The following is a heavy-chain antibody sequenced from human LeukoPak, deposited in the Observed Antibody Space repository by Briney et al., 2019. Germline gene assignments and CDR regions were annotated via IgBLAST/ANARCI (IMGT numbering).Heavy chain of an antibody. D-gene: IGHD2-2*01. Sequence: ASVKVSCKASGYTFTSYYMHWVRQAPGKGLEWMGGFDPEDGETIYAQKFQGRVTMTEDTSTDTAYMELSSLRSEDTAVYYCATANLYCSSTSCYDFDYWGQGTLVTVSS. CDR3: ATANLYCSSTSCYDFDY. CDR2: FDPEDGET. CDR1: GYTFTSYY. V-gene: IGHV1-24*01. J-gene: IGHJ4*02.